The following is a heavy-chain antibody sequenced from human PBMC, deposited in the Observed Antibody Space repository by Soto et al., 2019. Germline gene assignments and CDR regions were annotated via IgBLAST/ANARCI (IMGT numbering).Heavy chain of an antibody. V-gene: IGHV4-4*02. CDR3: ARGPQC. Sequence: SETLSLTCAVSGGSIISTHWWTRVRQSPGKGLEWIGVIYHNGTTNYNPTLKTLLSISVDTSKNHFSLSLTALTVRDTATYFCARGPQCWGPGKLVTVSS. J-gene: IGHJ4*02. CDR2: IYHNGTT. CDR1: GGSIISTHW.